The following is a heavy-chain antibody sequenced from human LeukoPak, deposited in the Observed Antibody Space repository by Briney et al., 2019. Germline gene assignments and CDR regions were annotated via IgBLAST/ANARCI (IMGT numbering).Heavy chain of an antibody. V-gene: IGHV3-66*02. J-gene: IGHJ3*02. CDR1: GFTASSNY. CDR3: ARRMGGTLDAFDI. CDR2: IYSGGST. Sequence: GGSLRLSCAASGFTASSNYMSWVRQVPGKGLEWVSVIYSGGSTFYAESVKGRFTISRDNSKNTLYLQMNSLTTEDTAVYYCARRMGGTLDAFDIWGQGTMVTVSS. D-gene: IGHD1-26*01.